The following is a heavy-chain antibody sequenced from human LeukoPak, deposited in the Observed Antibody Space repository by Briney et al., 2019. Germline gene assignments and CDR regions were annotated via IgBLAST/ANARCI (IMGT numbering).Heavy chain of an antibody. CDR1: GYTFTGYY. Sequence: ASVKVSCKASGYTFTGYYMHWVRQAPGQGLEWMGWINPNSGGTNYAQKFQGRVTMTRDTSISTAYVELSRLRSDDTAVYYCARGTYCSGGSCYSVYFDYWGQGTLVTVSS. D-gene: IGHD2-15*01. CDR2: INPNSGGT. V-gene: IGHV1-2*02. J-gene: IGHJ4*02. CDR3: ARGTYCSGGSCYSVYFDY.